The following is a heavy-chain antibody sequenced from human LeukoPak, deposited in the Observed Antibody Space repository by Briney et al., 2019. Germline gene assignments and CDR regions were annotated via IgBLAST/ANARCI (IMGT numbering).Heavy chain of an antibody. CDR3: ARRYGSGSYDWFDP. D-gene: IGHD3-10*01. V-gene: IGHV1-18*01. CDR1: GYTFTSYG. J-gene: IGHJ5*02. CDR2: ISAYNGNT. Sequence: ASVRVSCKASGYTFTSYGISWVRQAPGQGLEWMGWISAYNGNTNYAQKLQGRVTMTTDTSTSTAYMKLSRLRSDDTAVYYCARRYGSGSYDWFDPWGQGTLVTVSS.